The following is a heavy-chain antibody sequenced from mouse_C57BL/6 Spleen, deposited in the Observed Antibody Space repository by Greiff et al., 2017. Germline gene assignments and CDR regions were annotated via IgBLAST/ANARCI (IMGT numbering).Heavy chain of an antibody. Sequence: VQLQESGAELVKPGASVKISCKASGYAFSSYWMNWVKQRPGKGLEWIGQIYPGDGDTNYNGKFKGKATLTADKSSSTAYMQLSSLTSEDSAVYFCARSGGYGNWEYWGQGTTLTVSS. CDR3: ARSGGYGNWEY. V-gene: IGHV1-80*01. J-gene: IGHJ2*01. D-gene: IGHD2-1*01. CDR1: GYAFSSYW. CDR2: IYPGDGDT.